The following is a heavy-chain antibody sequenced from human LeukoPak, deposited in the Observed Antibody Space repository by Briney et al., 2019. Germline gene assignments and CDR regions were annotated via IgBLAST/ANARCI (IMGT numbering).Heavy chain of an antibody. D-gene: IGHD2-2*01. J-gene: IGHJ5*02. Sequence: GGSLRLSCATSGFIFSRYSMNWVRQVRGKWLEWVSSIGGTSRSIYHADSVKGRFTISRDNAKNSLFLQMNSLRGEDTAVYYCVGEGIVDPAAKEGFDAWGQGTLVTVSS. CDR1: GFIFSRYS. CDR2: IGGTSRSI. V-gene: IGHV3-21*06. CDR3: VGEGIVDPAAKEGFDA.